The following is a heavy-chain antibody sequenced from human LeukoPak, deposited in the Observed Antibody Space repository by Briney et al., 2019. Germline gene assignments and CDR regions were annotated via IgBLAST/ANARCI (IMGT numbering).Heavy chain of an antibody. CDR2: INSDGNII. CDR3: VAGMGNY. J-gene: IGHJ4*02. V-gene: IGHV3-74*01. D-gene: IGHD6-13*01. Sequence: GGSLRLSCAASGFTFSTYWMHWVRQVPGEGLVWVSRINSDGNIITYEDSVKGQFTNSRDNTRNMGYRQVKILRVENTAVYYCVAGMGNYWGQGTLVPV. CDR1: GFTFSTYW.